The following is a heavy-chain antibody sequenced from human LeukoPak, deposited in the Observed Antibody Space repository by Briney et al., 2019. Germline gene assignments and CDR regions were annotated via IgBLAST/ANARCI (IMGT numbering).Heavy chain of an antibody. D-gene: IGHD3-22*01. CDR1: GFTFSSYA. CDR2: ISYDGSNK. Sequence: GGSLRLSCAASGFTFSSYAMHWVRQAPGNGLEWVAVISYDGSNKYYADSVKGRFTISRDNSKNTLYLQMNSLRAEDTAVYYCARDHWGYYYESSGNLIDYWGQGTLVTVSS. J-gene: IGHJ4*02. CDR3: ARDHWGYYYESSGNLIDY. V-gene: IGHV3-30-3*01.